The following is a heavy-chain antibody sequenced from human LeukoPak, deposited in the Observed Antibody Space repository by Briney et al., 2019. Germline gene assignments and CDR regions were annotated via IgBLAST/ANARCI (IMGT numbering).Heavy chain of an antibody. CDR3: AREGFTATGVNYYYHMDV. Sequence: ASVKVSCKASGFTFTSWTFSWVRQAPEQGLEWMGWISAYNGASNYAQKLQGRVTMTTDASTDTVYMELRSLRSDDTAVYFCAREGFTATGVNYYYHMDVWGEGTSVTVSS. D-gene: IGHD5-18*01. CDR1: GFTFTSWT. CDR2: ISAYNGAS. V-gene: IGHV1-18*01. J-gene: IGHJ6*03.